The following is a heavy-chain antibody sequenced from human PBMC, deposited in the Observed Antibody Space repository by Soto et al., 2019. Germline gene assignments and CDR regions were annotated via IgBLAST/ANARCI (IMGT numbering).Heavy chain of an antibody. V-gene: IGHV3-23*01. CDR1: GFTFSSYA. CDR2: ISGSGGST. J-gene: IGHJ4*02. D-gene: IGHD3-3*01. Sequence: EVQLLESGGGLVQPGGSLRLSCAASGFTFSSYAMSWVRQAPGKGLEWVSAISGSGGSTYYADSVKGRFTISRDNSKNTLYLQMNSLRAEDTAVYYCATASRRAIFGVVTVADYWGQGTLVTVSS. CDR3: ATASRRAIFGVVTVADY.